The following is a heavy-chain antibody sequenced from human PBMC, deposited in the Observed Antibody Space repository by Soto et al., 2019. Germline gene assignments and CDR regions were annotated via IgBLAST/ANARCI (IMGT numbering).Heavy chain of an antibody. CDR3: ARGGGSPFHDHEFDY. CDR1: GVSTSNHY. D-gene: IGHD6-19*01. V-gene: IGHV4-59*11. Sequence: QVHLQESGPGLVRPTETLSLTCSVSGVSTSNHYWSWILKPPGQGPQWIGCIYYRGTTNYNASLNSRVTISIDTSKNQFSLKLTSVTTADTAVYYCARGGGSPFHDHEFDYWGQGILVTVSS. CDR2: IYYRGTT. J-gene: IGHJ4*02.